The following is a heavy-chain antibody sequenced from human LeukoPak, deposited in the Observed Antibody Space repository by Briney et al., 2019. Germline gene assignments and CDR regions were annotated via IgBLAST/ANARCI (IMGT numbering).Heavy chain of an antibody. CDR3: AKAWKQQLIRNYFDY. J-gene: IGHJ4*02. CDR2: ISGSGDST. Sequence: GGSLRLSCAVSGFTFSSYAMSWVRQAPGKGLEWVSGISGSGDSTYYADSVKGRFTISRDNSKNTLYLQMNSLRAEDTAVFYCAKAWKQQLIRNYFDYWGQRTLITVSS. CDR1: GFTFSSYA. D-gene: IGHD6-13*01. V-gene: IGHV3-23*01.